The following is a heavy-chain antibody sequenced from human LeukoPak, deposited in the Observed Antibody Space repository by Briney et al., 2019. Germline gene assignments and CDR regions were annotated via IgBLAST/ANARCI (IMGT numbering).Heavy chain of an antibody. V-gene: IGHV3-7*02. CDR1: GFTFSSYW. J-gene: IGHJ3*02. CDR3: ARRLISMVTNDAFDI. CDR2: IKQDGSEK. D-gene: IGHD3-10*01. Sequence: GWSLRLSCAASGFTFSSYWMSWVRQAPGKGLEWVANIKQDGSEKNYVDSVKGRFSISRDNAKNSLYLQMNSLRAEDTAVYYCARRLISMVTNDAFDIWGQGTMVTVSS.